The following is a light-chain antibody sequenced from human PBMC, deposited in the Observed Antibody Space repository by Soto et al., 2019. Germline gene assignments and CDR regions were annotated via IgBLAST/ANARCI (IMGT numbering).Light chain of an antibody. CDR3: SSYTGTSYV. Sequence: QSALTQPASVSGSPGQSITISCTGTSSDVGGYNSVSWYQRHPGKAPKLIIFEVSNRPSGVSHRFSASESGNTASLAISGLQTEDEADYYCSSYTGTSYVFGTGTKLTVL. CDR2: EVS. J-gene: IGLJ1*01. V-gene: IGLV2-14*01. CDR1: SSDVGGYNS.